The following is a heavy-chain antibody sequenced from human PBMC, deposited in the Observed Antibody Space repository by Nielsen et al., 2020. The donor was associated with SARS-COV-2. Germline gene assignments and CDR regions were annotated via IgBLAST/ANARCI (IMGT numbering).Heavy chain of an antibody. J-gene: IGHJ4*02. Sequence: GVLKISCAASGLTFSSYAMSWVRQAPGKGLEWVSVVYSPGRGSSTYYADSVKGRFTISRDNSRNTVYLQMNILRAEDTALYYCTRDVMNGWYGYFDYWGQGVLVTVSS. D-gene: IGHD6-19*01. CDR2: VYSPGRGSST. CDR1: GLTFSSYA. V-gene: IGHV3-23*03. CDR3: TRDVMNGWYGYFDY.